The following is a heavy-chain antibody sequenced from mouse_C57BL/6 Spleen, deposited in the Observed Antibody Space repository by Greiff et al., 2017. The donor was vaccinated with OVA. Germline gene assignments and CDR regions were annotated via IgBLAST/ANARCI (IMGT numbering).Heavy chain of an antibody. J-gene: IGHJ1*03. CDR2: LNPKNGGT. CDR1: GYTFTDYN. D-gene: IGHD2-3*01. V-gene: IGHV1-18*01. Sequence: VQLQQSGPELVKPGASVKIPCKASGYTFTDYNMDWVKQSPGKSLEWIGDLNPKNGGTIYNKKFTGKATLTVDKSSSTAYMALRILTSEDTAVYYCARRGDGYYRYFDVWGTGTTVTVSS. CDR3: ARRGDGYYRYFDV.